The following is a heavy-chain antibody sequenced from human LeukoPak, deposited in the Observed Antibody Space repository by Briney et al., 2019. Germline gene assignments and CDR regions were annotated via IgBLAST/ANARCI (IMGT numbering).Heavy chain of an antibody. CDR2: IKEDGSEK. CDR1: GFTFSSYW. V-gene: IGHV3-7*01. J-gene: IGHJ4*02. Sequence: GGSLRLSCAASGFTFSSYWMSWVRQAPGKGLEWVANIKEDGSEKYYVDSVKGRFTISRDNAKKSLFLQMNSLRAEDTAVYYCVRVMWMGWYFDSWGQGTLVTVSS. D-gene: IGHD5-12*01. CDR3: VRVMWMGWYFDS.